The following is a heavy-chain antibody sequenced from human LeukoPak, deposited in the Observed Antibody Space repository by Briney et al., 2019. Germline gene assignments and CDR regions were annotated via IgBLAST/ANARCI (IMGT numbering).Heavy chain of an antibody. D-gene: IGHD3-22*01. V-gene: IGHV1-18*01. CDR2: ISAYNGNT. CDR1: GYTFTSYG. Sequence: ASVKVSCKASGYTFTSYGISWVRQAPGQGLEWMGWISAYNGNTNYAQKLQGRVTMTTDTSTSTAYMELRSLRSDDTAVYYCARDGRESRFSLRGIYYDSSGYYLPWGQGTLVTVSS. J-gene: IGHJ5*02. CDR3: ARDGRESRFSLRGIYYDSSGYYLP.